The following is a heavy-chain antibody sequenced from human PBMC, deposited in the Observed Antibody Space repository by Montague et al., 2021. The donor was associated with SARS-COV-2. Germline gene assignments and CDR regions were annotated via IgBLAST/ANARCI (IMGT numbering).Heavy chain of an antibody. V-gene: IGHV6-1*01. J-gene: IGHJ3*02. CDR1: GDSVSGGRVS. Sequence: CAISGDSVSGGRVSWDWIRQSPPGDGEWLGRTYFKYRRFDHYDVXIKGLISITADTSKNQFSRQLYSVTPEDTAVYYCARGKGLGPYTGYAFDIGGQVTLVTV. CDR2: TYFKYRRFD. D-gene: IGHD3-16*01. CDR3: ARGKGLGPYTGYAFDI.